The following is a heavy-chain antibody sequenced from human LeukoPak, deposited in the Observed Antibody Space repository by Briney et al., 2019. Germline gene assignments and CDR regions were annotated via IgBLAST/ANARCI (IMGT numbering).Heavy chain of an antibody. Sequence: SETLSLTCSVSDGSTTGYYWSWIRQPPGRGLEWIAYVYYTGRTLYNPSLESRVTISVDTSKTQFSLTVTSVTAADTAVYYCARHMSVSYDAFDLWGRGTTVTVSS. D-gene: IGHD3-10*01. CDR3: ARHMSVSYDAFDL. CDR1: DGSTTGYY. CDR2: VYYTGRT. V-gene: IGHV4-59*08. J-gene: IGHJ3*01.